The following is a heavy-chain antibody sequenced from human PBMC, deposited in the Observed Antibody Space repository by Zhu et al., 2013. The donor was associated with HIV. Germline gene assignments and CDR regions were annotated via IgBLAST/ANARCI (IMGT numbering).Heavy chain of an antibody. J-gene: IGHJ3*02. CDR1: GYTFTNYG. CDR3: ARDLYSTSSRPFDI. CDR2: ISVYNGNT. D-gene: IGHD6-6*01. V-gene: IGHV1-18*01. Sequence: QVQLVQSGAEVKRPGASVKISCKTSGYTFTNYGISWVRQAPGEGLEWMGWISVYNGNTKYAQKFQGRVTLNTDTSTSTAYMELRSLRSDDTAVYYCARDLYSTSSRPFDIWGQGTMVIVSS.